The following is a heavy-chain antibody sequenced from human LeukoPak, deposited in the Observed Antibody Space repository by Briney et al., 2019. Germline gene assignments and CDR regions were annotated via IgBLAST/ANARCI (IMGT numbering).Heavy chain of an antibody. CDR3: ARGSGRISIFGVPY. CDR1: GFTFSNYN. J-gene: IGHJ4*02. V-gene: IGHV3-48*01. Sequence: GGSLRLSCGASGFTFSNYNMNWVRQAPGKGLEWVSDISSGGSSINYADSVKGRFTISRDNAKNSLYLQMNNLRAEDTAVYFCARGSGRISIFGVPYWGQGTLVTVSS. D-gene: IGHD3-3*01. CDR2: ISSGGSSI.